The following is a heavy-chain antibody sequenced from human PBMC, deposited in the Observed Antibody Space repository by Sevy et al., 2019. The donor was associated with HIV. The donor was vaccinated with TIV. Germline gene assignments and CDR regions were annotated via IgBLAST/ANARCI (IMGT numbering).Heavy chain of an antibody. V-gene: IGHV3-30-3*01. CDR1: GFALSNYYA. CDR3: ARPRANYVDHYFFYAMDV. Sequence: GGSLRLSCAASGFALSNYYAMHWVRQAPGKGLEWVALISYDGSDKYYADSVKGRFTISRDNFKNTLYLQMNSLTTEDTAVYYCARPRANYVDHYFFYAMDVSGQGTPVTVSS. J-gene: IGHJ6*02. CDR2: ISYDGSDK. D-gene: IGHD4-17*01.